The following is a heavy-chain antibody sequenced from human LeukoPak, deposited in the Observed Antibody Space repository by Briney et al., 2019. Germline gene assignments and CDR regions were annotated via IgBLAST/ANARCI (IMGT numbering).Heavy chain of an antibody. CDR3: ARITEEGIAAAGIDY. V-gene: IGHV4-61*01. CDR1: GGSVSSGSYY. Sequence: SSETLSLTCTVSGGSVSSGSYYWSWIRQPPGKGLEWIGYIYYSGSTNYNPSLKSRVTMSVDTSKNQFSLKLSSVTAADTAVYYCARITEEGIAAAGIDYWGQGTLVTVSS. J-gene: IGHJ4*02. D-gene: IGHD6-13*01. CDR2: IYYSGST.